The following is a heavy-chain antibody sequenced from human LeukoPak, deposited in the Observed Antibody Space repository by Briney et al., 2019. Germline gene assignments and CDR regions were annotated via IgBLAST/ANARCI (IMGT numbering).Heavy chain of an antibody. CDR1: GFTFSSYW. D-gene: IGHD3-3*01. J-gene: IGHJ4*02. V-gene: IGHV3-7*01. CDR3: ARDDVPGYYDFWSGYPFDY. CDR2: IKQDGSEE. Sequence: GGSLRLSCAASGFTFSSYWMSWVRQAPGKGLEWVANIKQDGSEEYYVDSVKGRFTISRDNAKNSLYLQMNSLRAEDTAVYYCARDDVPGYYDFWSGYPFDYWGQGTLVTVSS.